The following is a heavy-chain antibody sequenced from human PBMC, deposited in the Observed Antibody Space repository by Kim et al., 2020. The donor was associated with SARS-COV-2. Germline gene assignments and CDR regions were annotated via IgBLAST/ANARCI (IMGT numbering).Heavy chain of an antibody. CDR2: IYPGDSDT. V-gene: IGHV5-51*01. CDR1: GYSFTSYW. CDR3: ARRGGGDVYVWGSYFRYYGLDV. D-gene: IGHD3-16*01. Sequence: GESLKISCKGSGYSFTSYWIGWVRQMPGKGLEWMGIIYPGDSDTRYSPSFQGQVTISADKSISTAYLQWSRLKASDTAMYYCARRGGGDVYVWGSYFRYYGLDVWGQGTTVTVSS. J-gene: IGHJ6*02.